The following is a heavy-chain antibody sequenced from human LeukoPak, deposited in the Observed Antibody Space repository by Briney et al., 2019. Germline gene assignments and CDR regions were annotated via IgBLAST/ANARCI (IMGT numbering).Heavy chain of an antibody. CDR1: AGSISLYNTYY. J-gene: IGHJ4*02. V-gene: IGHV4-30-4*07. Sequence: SETLSLTCTVSAGSISLYNTYYWNWNRQPPGKGLEWIGYIYYSGSTYYNPSLKSRVTISVDTSKNQFSLKLSSVTAADTAVHYCARVRLDGYDWGVDYWGQGTLVTVSS. CDR3: ARVRLDGYDWGVDY. D-gene: IGHD5-12*01. CDR2: IYYSGST.